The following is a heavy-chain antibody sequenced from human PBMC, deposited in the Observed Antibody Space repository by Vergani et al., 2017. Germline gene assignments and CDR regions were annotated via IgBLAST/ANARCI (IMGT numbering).Heavy chain of an antibody. V-gene: IGHV3-7*01. CDR2: IKQDGSEK. D-gene: IGHD3-22*01. CDR3: ARSDDSSGYYQRAFDY. CDR1: GFTFSSYW. Sequence: EVQLVESGGGLVQPGGSLRLSCAASGFTFSSYWMSWVRQAPGKGLEWVANIKQDGSEKYYVDSVKGRFTISRDNAKNSLYLQMNSLRAEDTAVYYCARSDDSSGYYQRAFDYWGQGTLVTVSS. J-gene: IGHJ4*02.